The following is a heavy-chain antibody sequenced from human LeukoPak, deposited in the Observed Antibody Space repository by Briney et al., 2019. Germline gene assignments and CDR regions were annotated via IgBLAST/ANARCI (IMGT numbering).Heavy chain of an antibody. V-gene: IGHV3-23*01. J-gene: IGHJ4*02. Sequence: GGSLRLSCAASGFTFSSYAMTWVRQAPGKGLEWVSGISYSGGTKYYADSVKGRFTISRDNSKNTLYLQMNSLRAEDTAVYYCAKDSSADDSSGYSYYFDYWGQGTLVTVSS. CDR1: GFTFSSYA. CDR3: AKDSSADDSSGYSYYFDY. CDR2: ISYSGGTK. D-gene: IGHD3-22*01.